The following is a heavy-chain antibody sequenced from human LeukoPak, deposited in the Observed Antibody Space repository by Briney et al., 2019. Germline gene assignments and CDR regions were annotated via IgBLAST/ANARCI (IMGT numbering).Heavy chain of an antibody. Sequence: GRSLRLSCAASGFTFSSYGMHWVRQAPGKGLERVAVISYDGSNKYYADSVKGRFTISRDNSKNTLYLQMNSLRAEDTAVYYCAKAGSNYYDSSGYYLFDYWGQGTLVTVSS. CDR3: AKAGSNYYDSSGYYLFDY. V-gene: IGHV3-30*18. D-gene: IGHD3-22*01. CDR2: ISYDGSNK. J-gene: IGHJ4*02. CDR1: GFTFSSYG.